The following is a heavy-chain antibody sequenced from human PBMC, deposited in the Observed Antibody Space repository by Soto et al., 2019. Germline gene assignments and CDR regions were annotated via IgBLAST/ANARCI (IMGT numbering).Heavy chain of an antibody. CDR2: INQSVAT. D-gene: IGHD3-10*01. CDR3: ARGYYYASGSSFPY. CDR1: NGSFSKYY. J-gene: IGHJ4*02. Sequence: QLQQWGAGLLKPSETLSLTCAVYNGSFSKYYWNWIRQSPGTGLEWIGEINQSVATNYNPSLKSRVTISVATSKNQFSLKLTSLTAADTAVYYCARGYYYASGSSFPYWGQGTLVTVSS. V-gene: IGHV4-34*01.